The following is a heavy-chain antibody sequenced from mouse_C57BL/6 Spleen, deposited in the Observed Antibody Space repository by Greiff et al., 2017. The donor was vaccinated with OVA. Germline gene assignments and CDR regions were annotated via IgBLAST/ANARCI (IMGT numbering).Heavy chain of an antibody. CDR2: IYPGSGST. J-gene: IGHJ3*01. V-gene: IGHV1-55*01. Sequence: QVQLKQPGAELVKPGASVKMSCKASGYTFTSYWITWVKQRPGQGLEWIGDIYPGSGSTNYNEKFKSKATLTVDTSSSTAYMQLSSLTSEDSAVYYCARFDYDYDEVLAYWGQGTLVTVSA. CDR3: ARFDYDYDEVLAY. CDR1: GYTFTSYW. D-gene: IGHD2-4*01.